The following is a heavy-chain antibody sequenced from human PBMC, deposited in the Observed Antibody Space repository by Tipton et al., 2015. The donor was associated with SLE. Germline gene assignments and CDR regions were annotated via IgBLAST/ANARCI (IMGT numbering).Heavy chain of an antibody. CDR2: IRYDGSNK. CDR3: AKDGGGISSSWSGGMDV. D-gene: IGHD6-13*01. Sequence: GSLRPSCAASGFTFSSYGMHWVRQAPGKGLEWVAFIRYDGSNKYYADSVKGRFTISRDNSKNTLYLQMNSLRAEDTAVYYCAKDGGGISSSWSGGMDVWGQGTTVTVSS. CDR1: GFTFSSYG. J-gene: IGHJ6*02. V-gene: IGHV3-30*02.